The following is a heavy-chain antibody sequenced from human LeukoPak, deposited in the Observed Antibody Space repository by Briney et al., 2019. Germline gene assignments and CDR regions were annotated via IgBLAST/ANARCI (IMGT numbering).Heavy chain of an antibody. D-gene: IGHD6-13*01. Sequence: PGASLRLSCAASGFTFSSYSMHWVRQAPGKGLEWVSYISSSSSTIYYADSVKGRFTISRDNAKNSLYLQMNSLRDEDTAVYYCASYYSSTHDHWGQGTLVTVSS. V-gene: IGHV3-48*02. CDR1: GFTFSSYS. J-gene: IGHJ4*02. CDR2: ISSSSSTI. CDR3: ASYYSSTHDH.